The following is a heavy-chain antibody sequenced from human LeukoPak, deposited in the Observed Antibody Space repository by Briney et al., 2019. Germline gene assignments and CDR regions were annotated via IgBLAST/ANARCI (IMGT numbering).Heavy chain of an antibody. CDR3: ARARRYRSSWYHDY. Sequence: GGSLRLSCAASGFSFSTYTMNWVRQAPGKGLDWVSYISSSSSTIYYADSVKGRFTISRDNANNSLYLQMNSLRDEDTAVYYCARARRYRSSWYHDYWGQGSLVTVSS. CDR1: GFSFSTYT. D-gene: IGHD6-13*01. V-gene: IGHV3-48*02. CDR2: ISSSSSTI. J-gene: IGHJ4*02.